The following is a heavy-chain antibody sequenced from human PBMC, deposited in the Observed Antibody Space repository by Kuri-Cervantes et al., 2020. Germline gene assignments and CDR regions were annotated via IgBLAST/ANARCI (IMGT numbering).Heavy chain of an antibody. CDR1: GFTFGDYY. CDR2: ISSSGSTI. Sequence: GESLKISCAASGFTFGDYYMSWIRQAPGKGLEWASYISSSGSTIYYADSVKGRFTISRDNAKNSLYLQMNSLRAEDTAVYYCARVAAAGYYDAFDIWGQGTMVTVSS. V-gene: IGHV3-11*01. D-gene: IGHD6-13*01. J-gene: IGHJ3*02. CDR3: ARVAAAGYYDAFDI.